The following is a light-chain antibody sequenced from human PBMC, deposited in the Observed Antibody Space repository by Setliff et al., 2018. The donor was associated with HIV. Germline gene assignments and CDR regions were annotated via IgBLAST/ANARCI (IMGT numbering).Light chain of an antibody. V-gene: IGLV1-40*01. CDR3: QSYDTSLSAHYV. J-gene: IGLJ1*01. CDR1: TSNIGAGYD. Sequence: QSALTQPPAVSGAPGQRVTISCTGTTSNIGAGYDVHWYQHLPGAAPRLIIYANNNRPSGVPARFSGSKSGTSASLAITGLQADDEADYYCQSYDTSLSAHYVFGSGTKVTVL. CDR2: ANN.